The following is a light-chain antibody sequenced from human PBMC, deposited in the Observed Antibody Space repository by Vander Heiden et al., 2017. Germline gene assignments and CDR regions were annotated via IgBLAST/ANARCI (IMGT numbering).Light chain of an antibody. CDR1: SSDVGGYNF. V-gene: IGLV2-14*01. CDR3: SSYVSSGTRV. CDR2: EVS. Sequence: QSALTQPASVSGSPGQSITISCTGTSSDVGGYNFVSWYQQHPGKVPKLLIYEVSNRPSGVSSRFSASKSGNTASPTTSGLQAEDESYYYCSSYVSSGTRVFGGGTKLTVL. J-gene: IGLJ3*02.